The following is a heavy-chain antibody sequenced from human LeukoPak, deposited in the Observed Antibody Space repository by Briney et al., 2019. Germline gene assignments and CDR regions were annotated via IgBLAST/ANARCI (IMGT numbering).Heavy chain of an antibody. J-gene: IGHJ6*03. CDR2: ISYDGSNK. Sequence: GGSLRLSCAASGFTFSSYGMHWVRQAPGKGLEWVAVISYDGSNKYYADSVKGRFTISRDDSKNTLFLQMNSLRPEDTALYYCAKLGWAPNTAMVMTYYYFMDVWGKGTPVTVSS. V-gene: IGHV3-30*18. CDR1: GFTFSSYG. CDR3: AKLGWAPNTAMVMTYYYFMDV. D-gene: IGHD5-18*01.